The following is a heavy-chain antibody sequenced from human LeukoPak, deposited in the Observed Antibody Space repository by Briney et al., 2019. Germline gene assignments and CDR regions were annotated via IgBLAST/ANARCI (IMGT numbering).Heavy chain of an antibody. CDR1: GFTFTSYA. CDR2: LSGSGGST. J-gene: IGHJ4*02. V-gene: IGHV3-23*01. D-gene: IGHD6-6*01. Sequence: GGSLRLSCAASGFTFTSYAMSWVRQAPGKGLEWVSGLSGSGGSTYYGDSVKGRFTISRDISKNTLYLQMNSLRTEDTAVYYCAKSGIAALYYFDYWGQGTLVTVSS. CDR3: AKSGIAALYYFDY.